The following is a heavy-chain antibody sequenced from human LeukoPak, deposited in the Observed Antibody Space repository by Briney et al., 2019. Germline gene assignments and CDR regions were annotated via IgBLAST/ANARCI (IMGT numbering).Heavy chain of an antibody. Sequence: ASVRVSCKASGYTFTNYGISWVRQAPGQGLEWMGWISTYNGDTNYAQKLQGRVTMTTDTSTSTAYMELRSLRSDDTTVYYCARCLDKDLVSGDFDYWSQGALVTVSS. D-gene: IGHD5-18*01. J-gene: IGHJ4*02. CDR2: ISTYNGDT. V-gene: IGHV1-18*01. CDR3: ARCLDKDLVSGDFDY. CDR1: GYTFTNYG.